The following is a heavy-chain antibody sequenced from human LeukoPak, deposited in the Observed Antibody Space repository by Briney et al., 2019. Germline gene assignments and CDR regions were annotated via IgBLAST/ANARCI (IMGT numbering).Heavy chain of an antibody. CDR2: ISGSGGST. CDR3: ARAPWFGEPYFDY. J-gene: IGHJ4*02. D-gene: IGHD3-10*01. Sequence: GGSLRLSCAASGFTFSSYAMSWVRQAPGKGLEWVSAISGSGGSTYYADSVKGRFTISRDNAKNTLYLQMNSLRAEDTAVYYCARAPWFGEPYFDYWGQGTLVTVSS. V-gene: IGHV3-23*01. CDR1: GFTFSSYA.